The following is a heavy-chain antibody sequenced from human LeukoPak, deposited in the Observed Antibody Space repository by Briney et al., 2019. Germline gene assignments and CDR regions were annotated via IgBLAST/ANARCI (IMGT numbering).Heavy chain of an antibody. Sequence: RQSLRLSCAASGFTFNAHWMHWVRQTPEMGLVWLSRINTDGSTTNYADAVKGRFTISRDNAKDTLYLQMNSLRVEDTAVYYCARDLNWNQADYWGQGSLVTVSS. CDR1: GFTFNAHW. V-gene: IGHV3-74*01. CDR3: ARDLNWNQADY. D-gene: IGHD1-20*01. J-gene: IGHJ4*02. CDR2: INTDGSTT.